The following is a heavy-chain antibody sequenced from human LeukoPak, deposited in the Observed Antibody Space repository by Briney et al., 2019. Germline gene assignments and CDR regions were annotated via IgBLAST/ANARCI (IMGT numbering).Heavy chain of an antibody. V-gene: IGHV3-30*18. J-gene: IGHJ4*02. CDR1: GFTFSSYG. D-gene: IGHD6-19*01. CDR2: ISYDGSNK. Sequence: GRSLRLSCAASGFTFSSYGMHWVRQAPGKGLEWVAVISYDGSNKYYADSVKGRFTISRDNSKNTLYLQMNSLRAEDTAVYYCAKDQWDGSSGWYFDYWGQGTLVTVSS. CDR3: AKDQWDGSSGWYFDY.